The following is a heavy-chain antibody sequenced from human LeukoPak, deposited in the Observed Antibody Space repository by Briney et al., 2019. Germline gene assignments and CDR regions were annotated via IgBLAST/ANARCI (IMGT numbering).Heavy chain of an antibody. CDR3: ARLKSTVTTFGWFDP. V-gene: IGHV4-59*11. Sequence: PSETLSLTCTVSGGSISSHYWSWIRQPPGKGLEWIGYIYYSGSTNYNPSLKSRVTISVDTSKNQFSLKLSSVTAADTAVYYCARLKSTVTTFGWFDPWGQGTLVTVSS. J-gene: IGHJ5*02. D-gene: IGHD4-11*01. CDR2: IYYSGST. CDR1: GGSISSHY.